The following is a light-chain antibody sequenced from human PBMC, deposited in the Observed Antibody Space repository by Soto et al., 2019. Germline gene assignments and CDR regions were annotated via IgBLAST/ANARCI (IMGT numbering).Light chain of an antibody. V-gene: IGKV3-15*01. CDR2: GAS. CDR3: QQYHTWPLT. J-gene: IGKJ4*01. Sequence: EIVMTQSPATLSVAPGERVTLSCRASQGVSRKLAWYQHKSGQAPRLLISGASAGSTGIPARFSGSGSGTEFTLTISSLQSEDCAIYYCQQYHTWPLTFGGGTTVEIK. CDR1: QGVSRK.